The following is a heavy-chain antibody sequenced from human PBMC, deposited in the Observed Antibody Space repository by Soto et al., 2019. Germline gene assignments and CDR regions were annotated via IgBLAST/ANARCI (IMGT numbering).Heavy chain of an antibody. CDR1: GYTFTSYG. Sequence: ASVKVSCKASGYTFTSYGISWVRQAPGQGLKWIGWISAYNGNTNYAQKLQGRVTMTTDTSTSTAYMELRSLRSDDTAVYYCAREYNWNDASRFDYWGQGTLVTVSS. V-gene: IGHV1-18*01. CDR3: AREYNWNDASRFDY. D-gene: IGHD1-1*01. J-gene: IGHJ4*02. CDR2: ISAYNGNT.